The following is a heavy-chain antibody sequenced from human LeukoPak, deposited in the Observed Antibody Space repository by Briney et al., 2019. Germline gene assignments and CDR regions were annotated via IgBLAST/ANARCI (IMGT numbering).Heavy chain of an antibody. CDR1: GGTFSSYA. V-gene: IGHV1-69*13. J-gene: IGHJ4*02. D-gene: IGHD2-8*02. Sequence: GASVKVSCKASGGTFSSYAISWVRQAPGQGLEWMGGIIPIFGTAFYAQKFQGRVTLTADESTSTAYMELSSLRSDDTAVYYCARDGLDCTGRACCWVHWGQGALVTVSS. CDR3: ARDGLDCTGRACCWVH. CDR2: IIPIFGTA.